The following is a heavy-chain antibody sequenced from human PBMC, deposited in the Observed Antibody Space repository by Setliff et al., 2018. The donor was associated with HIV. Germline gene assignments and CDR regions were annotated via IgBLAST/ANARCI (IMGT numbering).Heavy chain of an antibody. CDR1: GNSIGSGYY. V-gene: IGHV4-38-2*01. CDR3: VRHLSEMAMVDH. J-gene: IGHJ4*02. Sequence: SETLSLTCAVSGNSIGSGYYWGWIRQPPGKGLEWIASIYYTGNIYYNPSLKSRVTITMDTSKNQFSLQLSSVTAADTAVYSCVRHLSEMAMVDHWGQGTLVTVSS. CDR2: IYYTGNI.